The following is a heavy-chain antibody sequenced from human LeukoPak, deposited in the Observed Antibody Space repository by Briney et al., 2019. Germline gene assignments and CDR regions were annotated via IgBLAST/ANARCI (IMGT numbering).Heavy chain of an antibody. V-gene: IGHV1-46*01. D-gene: IGHD3-10*01. CDR2: INPSGGST. Sequence: ASVKVSCKASGYTFTSYYMHWVRQAPGQGLEWMGIINPSGGSTSYAQKFQGRVTMTRDTSTSTVYMELSSLRSEDTAVYYCARDQYYGSGSFQGQADDAFDIWGQGTMVTVSS. CDR3: ARDQYYGSGSFQGQADDAFDI. CDR1: GYTFTSYY. J-gene: IGHJ3*02.